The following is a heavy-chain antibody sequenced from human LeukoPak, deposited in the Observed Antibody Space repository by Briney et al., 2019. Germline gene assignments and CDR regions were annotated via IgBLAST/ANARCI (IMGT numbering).Heavy chain of an antibody. Sequence: SETLSLTCTVPGGSISSYYWSWIRQPAGKGLEWIGRIYTSGSTNYNPSLKSRVTMSVDTSKNQFSLKLSSVTAADTAVYYCARDLRKSVYYYMDVWGKGTTVTVSS. J-gene: IGHJ6*03. CDR3: ARDLRKSVYYYMDV. CDR2: IYTSGST. CDR1: GGSISSYY. V-gene: IGHV4-4*07.